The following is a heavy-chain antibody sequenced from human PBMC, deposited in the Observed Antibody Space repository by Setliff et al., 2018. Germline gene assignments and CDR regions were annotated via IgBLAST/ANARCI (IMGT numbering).Heavy chain of an antibody. D-gene: IGHD4-17*01. CDR1: GFTFSDYY. Sequence: PGGSLRLSCAASGFTFSDYYMNWIRQAPGKGPEWVSYISAGGSRLDYADSVKGRFTISRDNAKNSLYLHMNSLRAEDTAVYYCARYRGMATLTSQYYYYIDVWGKGTTVTVSS. J-gene: IGHJ6*03. CDR2: ISAGGSRL. V-gene: IGHV3-11*04. CDR3: ARYRGMATLTSQYYYYIDV.